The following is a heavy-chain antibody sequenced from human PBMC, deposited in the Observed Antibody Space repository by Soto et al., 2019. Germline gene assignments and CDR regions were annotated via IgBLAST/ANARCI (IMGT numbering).Heavy chain of an antibody. CDR1: GFTFSSYA. J-gene: IGHJ4*02. V-gene: IGHV3-30*04. CDR2: ISYDGTNK. Sequence: QVQLVESGGGVVQPGRSLRLSCAASGFTFSSYAMHWVRQAPGKGLEWVSIISYDGTNKHFADSVRGRFTISRDTSKNTLYLEMNRLRADDTAVYYCARDGGPRCLWLGPDYWGQGTLVTVSS. D-gene: IGHD5-18*01. CDR3: ARDGGPRCLWLGPDY.